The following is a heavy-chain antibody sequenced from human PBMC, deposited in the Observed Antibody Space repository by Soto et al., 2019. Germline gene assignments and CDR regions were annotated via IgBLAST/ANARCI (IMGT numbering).Heavy chain of an antibody. CDR2: INHSGRT. Sequence: QVQLQQWGAGLLKPSETLSLTCAVYGGSFSGYCWSWIRQPPGKGLEWIGEINHSGRTNYNPSLTSRVTISVDTSKSQFSLKLSSVTAADTAVYYCARGRKYYDFWSAYSHPRYYFNYWGEGTLVTVSS. V-gene: IGHV4-34*01. CDR3: ARGRKYYDFWSAYSHPRYYFNY. D-gene: IGHD3-3*01. J-gene: IGHJ4*02. CDR1: GGSFSGYC.